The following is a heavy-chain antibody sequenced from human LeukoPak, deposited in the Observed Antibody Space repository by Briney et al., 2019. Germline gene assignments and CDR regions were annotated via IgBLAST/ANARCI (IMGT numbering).Heavy chain of an antibody. CDR3: AKRPSYYDSSGYSL. CDR1: GFTFSSYA. Sequence: QTGGSLRLSCAASGFTFSSYAMSWVRQAPGKGLEWVSAISGSGGSTCYADSVKGRFTISRDNSKNTLYLQMNSLRAEDTAVYYCAKRPSYYDSSGYSLWGQGTLVTVSS. D-gene: IGHD3-22*01. CDR2: ISGSGGST. J-gene: IGHJ4*02. V-gene: IGHV3-23*01.